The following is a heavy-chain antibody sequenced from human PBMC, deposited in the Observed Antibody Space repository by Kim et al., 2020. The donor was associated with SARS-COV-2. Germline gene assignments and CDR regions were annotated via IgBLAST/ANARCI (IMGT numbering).Heavy chain of an antibody. CDR2: IDPSDSYT. CDR1: GYSFTSYW. Sequence: GESLKISCKGSGYSFTSYWISWVRQMPGKGLEWMGRIDPSDSYTNYSPSFQGHVTISADKSSSTAYLQWNSLKASDNAMYYCARLSYSSRWYRRRFDPWGQGTLDTVPT. V-gene: IGHV5-10-1*01. D-gene: IGHD6-13*01. J-gene: IGHJ5*02. CDR3: ARLSYSSRWYRRRFDP.